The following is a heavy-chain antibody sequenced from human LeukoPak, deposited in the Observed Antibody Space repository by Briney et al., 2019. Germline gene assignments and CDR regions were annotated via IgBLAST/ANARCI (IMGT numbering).Heavy chain of an antibody. Sequence: PGGSLRLSCAASGFTVSSNYMSWVRQAPGKGLEWVSVISSGGSTAYADSVKGRFTISRDNSKNTLYLQMNSLRAEDTAVYYCAKDSILGSRWYNWFDPWGQGTLVTVSS. CDR2: ISSGGST. V-gene: IGHV3-53*01. CDR1: GFTVSSNY. D-gene: IGHD6-13*01. CDR3: AKDSILGSRWYNWFDP. J-gene: IGHJ5*02.